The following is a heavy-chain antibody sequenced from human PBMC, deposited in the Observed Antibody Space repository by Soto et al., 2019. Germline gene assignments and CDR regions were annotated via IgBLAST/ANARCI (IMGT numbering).Heavy chain of an antibody. J-gene: IGHJ6*02. CDR1: GGTFSSYA. CDR2: IIPIFGTA. Sequence: QVQPVQSGAEVKKPGSSVKVSCKASGGTFSSYAISWVRQAPGQGLEWMGGIIPIFGTANYAQKFQGRVTITADESTSTAYMELSSLRSEDTAVYYCAREEYSSSSYYYYYYGMDVWGQGTTVTVSS. V-gene: IGHV1-69*01. CDR3: AREEYSSSSYYYYYYGMDV. D-gene: IGHD6-6*01.